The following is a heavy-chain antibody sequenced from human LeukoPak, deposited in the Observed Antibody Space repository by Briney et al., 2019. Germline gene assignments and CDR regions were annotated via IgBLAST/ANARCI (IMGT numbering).Heavy chain of an antibody. D-gene: IGHD3-3*01. J-gene: IGHJ6*02. CDR3: ARDFNFWSGYHPDYHYYGMDV. CDR1: GFAFSDYY. CDR2: ISSNSDTI. Sequence: GGSLRLSCAASGFAFSDYYMSWIRQAPGKGLEWVSFISSNSDTIYYADSVKGRFSISRDNAKNSLHLQMNSLRAEDAAMYYCARDFNFWSGYHPDYHYYGMDVWGRGTTVSVSS. V-gene: IGHV3-11*01.